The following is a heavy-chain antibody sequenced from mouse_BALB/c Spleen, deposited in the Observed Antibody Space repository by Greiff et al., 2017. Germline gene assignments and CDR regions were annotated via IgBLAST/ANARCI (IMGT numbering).Heavy chain of an antibody. J-gene: IGHJ1*01. D-gene: IGHD1-1*01. CDR1: GFTFSSYG. CDR2: ISSGGGYT. Sequence: EVKLVESGGDLVKPGGSLKLSCAASGFTFSSYGMPWVRQTPDKRLEWVATISSGGGYTYYPDSVKGRFTISRDNAKNTLYLQMSSLTSEDTAMYYCATSYYYGSRSYWYFDVWGAGTTVTVSS. V-gene: IGHV5-6*01. CDR3: ATSYYYGSRSYWYFDV.